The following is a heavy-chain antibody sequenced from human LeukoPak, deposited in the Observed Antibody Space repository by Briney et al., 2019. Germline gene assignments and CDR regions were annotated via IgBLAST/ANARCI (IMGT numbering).Heavy chain of an antibody. CDR2: INHSGST. J-gene: IGHJ4*02. CDR1: GGSFSGYY. V-gene: IGHV4-34*01. CDR3: ARLRRFYYDSSGYYLFDY. D-gene: IGHD3-22*01. Sequence: PSETLSLTCAVYGGSFSGYYWSWIRQPPGKGLEWIGEINHSGSTNYNPSLKSRVTISVDTSKNQFSLKLSSVTAADTAVYYCARLRRFYYDSSGYYLFDYWGQGTLVTVSS.